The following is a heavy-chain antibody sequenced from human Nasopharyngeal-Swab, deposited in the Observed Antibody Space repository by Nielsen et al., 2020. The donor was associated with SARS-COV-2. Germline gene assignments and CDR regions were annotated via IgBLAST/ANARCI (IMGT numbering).Heavy chain of an antibody. CDR3: AKDRGGRSLDS. V-gene: IGHV3-30-3*02. Sequence: GESLKISCSASGFNFTSYAIHCVRQPPGKGLEWVAVVSYDGTNTFYADSVKGRFAISSDNSKSTVSLQMNSLRSEDTAVYYCAKDRGGRSLDSWGQGTLVTVSS. D-gene: IGHD3-16*01. CDR2: VSYDGTNT. CDR1: GFNFTSYA. J-gene: IGHJ4*02.